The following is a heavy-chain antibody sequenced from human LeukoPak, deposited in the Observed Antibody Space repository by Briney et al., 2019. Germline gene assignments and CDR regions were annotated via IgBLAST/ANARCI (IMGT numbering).Heavy chain of an antibody. CDR2: IYHSGNT. CDR1: GGSIGTINSW. J-gene: IGHJ4*02. D-gene: IGHD2/OR15-2a*01. Sequence: SETLSLTCAVSGGSIGTINSWWTWVRQPPGRGLEWIGEIYHSGNTDYNPSLKSRVTISIDKSKNQFSLNLSSVTAADTAVYYCARVRVTPNIAIDYWGQGTLVTVSS. CDR3: ARVRVTPNIAIDY. V-gene: IGHV4-4*02.